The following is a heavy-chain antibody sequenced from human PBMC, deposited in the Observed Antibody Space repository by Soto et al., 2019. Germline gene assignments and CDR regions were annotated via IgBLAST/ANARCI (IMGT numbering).Heavy chain of an antibody. J-gene: IGHJ4*02. V-gene: IGHV1-18*01. CDR3: ARDTSNSFDY. Sequence: HVQLLQSGGELKKPGASVKVSCNTSGFTFNTYFISWVRQAPGQGLEWMGWISPYNGNTKYGEKFQGRVTMTTDTITRTAYMELRNLRIDXXAVYYCARDTSNSFDYWGQGTLVTVSS. CDR2: ISPYNGNT. CDR1: GFTFNTYF. D-gene: IGHD2-2*01.